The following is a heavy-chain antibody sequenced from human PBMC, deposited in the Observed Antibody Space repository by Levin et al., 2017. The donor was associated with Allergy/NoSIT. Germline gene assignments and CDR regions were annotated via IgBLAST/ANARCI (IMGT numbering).Heavy chain of an antibody. CDR2: IYSGGST. D-gene: IGHD5-18*01. CDR1: GFTVSSNY. J-gene: IGHJ4*02. CDR3: ARGGDTAMGYYFDY. Sequence: GGSLRLSCAASGFTVSSNYMSWVRQAPGKGLEWVSVIYSGGSTYYADSVRGRFIISRDNSKNTLYLQMNSLRAEDTAVYYCARGGDTAMGYYFDYWGQGTLVTVSS. V-gene: IGHV3-66*01.